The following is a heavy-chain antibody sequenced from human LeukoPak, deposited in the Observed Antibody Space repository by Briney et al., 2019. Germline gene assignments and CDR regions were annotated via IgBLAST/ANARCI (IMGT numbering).Heavy chain of an antibody. D-gene: IGHD3-3*01. CDR2: IYHSGST. V-gene: IGHV4-38-2*01. CDR3: ARHPRRYYDFDY. CDR1: GYCISSGYY. J-gene: IGHJ4*02. Sequence: PSETLSLTCAVSGYCISSGYYWGWIRQPPGKGLEWIGSIYHSGSTYYNPSLKSRVTISVDTSKNQFSLKLSSVTAADTAVYYCARHPRRYYDFDYWGQGTLVTVSS.